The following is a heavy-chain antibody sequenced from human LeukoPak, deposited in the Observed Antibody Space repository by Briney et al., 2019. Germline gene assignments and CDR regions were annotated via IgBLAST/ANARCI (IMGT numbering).Heavy chain of an antibody. V-gene: IGHV3-74*01. D-gene: IGHD3-10*01. J-gene: IGHJ4*02. CDR3: ARGPSVLGAIDN. CDR1: GFIFSRYW. CDR2: INNDGSIT. Sequence: GGSLRLSCAASGFIFSRYWMHWVRQAPGKELVWVSRINNDGSITNSADSVKGRFTISRDNVKDMLYLQMDSLRVEDTAIYYCARGPSVLGAIDNWGQGTLVAVSS.